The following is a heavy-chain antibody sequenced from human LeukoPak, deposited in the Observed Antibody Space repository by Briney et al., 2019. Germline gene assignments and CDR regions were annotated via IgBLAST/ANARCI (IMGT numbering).Heavy chain of an antibody. CDR1: GSSFTSYW. Sequence: GESLKISCKGSGSSFTSYWIGWVRRMPGKGLEWMGIIYPGDSDTRYSPSFQGQVTISADKSISTAYLQWSSLKASDTAMYYCARLWDRYSGSYYGWFDPWGQGTLVTVSS. D-gene: IGHD1-26*01. CDR3: ARLWDRYSGSYYGWFDP. CDR2: IYPGDSDT. J-gene: IGHJ5*02. V-gene: IGHV5-51*01.